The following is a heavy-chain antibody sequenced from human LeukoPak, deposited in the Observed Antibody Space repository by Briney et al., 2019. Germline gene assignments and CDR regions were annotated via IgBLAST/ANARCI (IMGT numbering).Heavy chain of an antibody. V-gene: IGHV3-49*04. CDR2: IRSKAYGGTT. CDR1: GFTFGDYA. CDR3: SRDLNWSFDY. J-gene: IGHJ4*02. D-gene: IGHD1-1*01. Sequence: GGSLRLSCSASGFTFGDYAMSWVRQAPGKGLEWVGFIRSKAYGGTTEYAASVEGRFSISRDGSKSIAYLQMNSPKTEDTAVYYCSRDLNWSFDYWGQGILVTVSS.